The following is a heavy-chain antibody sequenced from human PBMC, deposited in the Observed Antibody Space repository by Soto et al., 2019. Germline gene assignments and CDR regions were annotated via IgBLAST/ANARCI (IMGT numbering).Heavy chain of an antibody. CDR3: ARGKADFGGKSTYFDY. Sequence: SVKVSCKASGGIFTNYAFSWVRQAPGQGLEWMGGIIPIFGTANYAQKFQGRVTITADESTTTAYMDLSSLTSEDTAVYYCARGKADFGGKSTYFDYWGQGTPATVYS. D-gene: IGHD4-17*01. CDR2: IIPIFGTA. V-gene: IGHV1-69*13. J-gene: IGHJ4*02. CDR1: GGIFTNYA.